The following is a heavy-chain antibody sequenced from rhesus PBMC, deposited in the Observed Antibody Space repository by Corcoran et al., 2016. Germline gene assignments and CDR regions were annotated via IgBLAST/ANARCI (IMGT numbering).Heavy chain of an antibody. D-gene: IGHD6S26*01. CDR3: ASSGWSSLEYFEF. CDR1: GYTVTDDY. CDR2: VEPDYGAT. J-gene: IGHJ1*01. V-gene: IGHV1-111*02. Sequence: EVQLVQSGDEVKKPGASGKIPVKATGYTVTDDYMNWVRQAPGKGLEAVENVEPDYGATHTAREVQDQVSIPAVSSTVTAYMALSSLIASDTAVYYCASSGWSSLEYFEFWGQGALVTVSA.